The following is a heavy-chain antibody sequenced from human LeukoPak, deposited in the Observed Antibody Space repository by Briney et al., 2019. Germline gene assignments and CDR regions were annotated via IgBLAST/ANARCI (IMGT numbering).Heavy chain of an antibody. CDR3: VRDGGVSGYDLLDY. Sequence: GGSLRVSCAASGFTFSNYWMTWVRQAPGKGLEWVAHINQDGSEAHYMHSVKARFTISRDNAKNSLSLQMNSLRAEDTAVYYCVRDGGVSGYDLLDYWGRGTLVTVSS. D-gene: IGHD5-12*01. V-gene: IGHV3-7*01. CDR1: GFTFSNYW. J-gene: IGHJ4*02. CDR2: INQDGSEA.